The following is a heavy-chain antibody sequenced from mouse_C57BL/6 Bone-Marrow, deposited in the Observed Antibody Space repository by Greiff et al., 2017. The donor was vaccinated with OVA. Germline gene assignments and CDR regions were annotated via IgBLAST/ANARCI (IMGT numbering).Heavy chain of an antibody. D-gene: IGHD2-3*01. CDR1: GYTFTTSP. Sequence: QVQLQQSGAELVKPGASVKMSCTASGYTFTTSPIEWMQQNPGKSLEWIGNFHPYTDDTTSNEKFTVKATLTVAKSSSTVYLELSRLTSDDSAVYDSARQYGYYVKSAMDYWGQGTSVTVSS. V-gene: IGHV1-47*01. CDR2: FHPYTDDT. J-gene: IGHJ4*01. CDR3: ARQYGYYVKSAMDY.